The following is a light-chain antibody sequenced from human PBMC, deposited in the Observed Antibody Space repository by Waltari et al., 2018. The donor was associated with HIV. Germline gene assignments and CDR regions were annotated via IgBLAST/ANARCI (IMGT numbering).Light chain of an antibody. CDR2: DVT. Sequence: QSALTQPASVSGSPGQSIPIPCTGASNDLFNYNYVSWYQQHPAKAPKLIIYDVTSRPSGVSNRFSASKSGNTASLTISGLQADDEADYYCSSYTNNNTLIFGGGTKLTVL. J-gene: IGLJ2*01. CDR1: SNDLFNYNY. CDR3: SSYTNNNTLI. V-gene: IGLV2-14*03.